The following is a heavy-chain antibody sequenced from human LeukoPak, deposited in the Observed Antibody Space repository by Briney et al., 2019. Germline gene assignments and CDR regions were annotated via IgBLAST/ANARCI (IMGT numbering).Heavy chain of an antibody. D-gene: IGHD7-27*01. V-gene: IGHV3-33*01. CDR2: IWYDGSNK. CDR3: ARDANWGFAAFDI. Sequence: PGGSLRLSCAASGFTFSSYGMHWVRQAPGKGLEWVAVIWYDGSNKYYADSVKGRLTISRDNSKNTLYLQMNSLRAEDTAVYYCARDANWGFAAFDIWGQGTMVTVSS. J-gene: IGHJ3*02. CDR1: GFTFSSYG.